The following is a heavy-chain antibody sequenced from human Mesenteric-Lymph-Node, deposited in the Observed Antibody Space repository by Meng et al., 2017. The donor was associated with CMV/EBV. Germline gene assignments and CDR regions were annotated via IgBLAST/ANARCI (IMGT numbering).Heavy chain of an antibody. CDR3: ARAARVRGLVITPDNWVDP. D-gene: IGHD3-10*01. V-gene: IGHV1-8*01. Sequence: FNSYDINWMRQATGQGLEWMGWMNPKSGDTGYAQEFQGRVTMTRDTSITTAYMELSSLRSEDTAVYFCARAARVRGLVITPDNWVDPWGQGTLVTVSS. J-gene: IGHJ5*02. CDR2: MNPKSGDT. CDR1: FNSYD.